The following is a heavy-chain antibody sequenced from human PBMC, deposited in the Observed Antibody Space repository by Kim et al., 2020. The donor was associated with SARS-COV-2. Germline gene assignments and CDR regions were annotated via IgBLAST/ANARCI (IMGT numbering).Heavy chain of an antibody. J-gene: IGHJ4*02. CDR2: IYYSGST. Sequence: SETLSLTCTVSGGSISSGGYYWRWIRQHPGKGLEWIGYIYYSGSTYYNPSLKSRVTISVDTSKNQFSLKLSSVTAADTAVYYCSSGLGFGGVLDYWGQGT. D-gene: IGHD3-16*01. CDR3: SSGLGFGGVLDY. V-gene: IGHV4-31*03. CDR1: GGSISSGGYY.